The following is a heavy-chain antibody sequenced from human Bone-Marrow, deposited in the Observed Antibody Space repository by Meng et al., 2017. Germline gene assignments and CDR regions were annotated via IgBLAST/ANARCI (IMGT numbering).Heavy chain of an antibody. J-gene: IGHJ6*02. CDR2: IYSGGST. CDR1: GFTVSSNY. Sequence: GGSLRLSCAASGFTVSSNYMSWVRQAPGKGLGWVSVIYSGGSTYYADSVKGRFTISRDNSKNTLYLQMNSLRAEDTAVYYCARGHEALYYYGMDVWGQGTTVTVSS. CDR3: ARGHEALYYYGMDV. V-gene: IGHV3-53*01.